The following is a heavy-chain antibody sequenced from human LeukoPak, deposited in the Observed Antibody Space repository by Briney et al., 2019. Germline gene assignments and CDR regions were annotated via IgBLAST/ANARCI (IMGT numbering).Heavy chain of an antibody. CDR3: AKDLRDYDFFDY. D-gene: IGHD4-17*01. CDR1: GFTFDDYA. CDR2: ISWDGNST. V-gene: IGHV3-43D*03. J-gene: IGHJ4*02. Sequence: GGSLRLSCAASGFTFDDYAMHWVRQAPGKGLEWLALISWDGNSTYYADSVEGRFTISRDNSKNSLYLQMSSLRAEDTAFYYCAKDLRDYDFFDYWGQGTLVTVSS.